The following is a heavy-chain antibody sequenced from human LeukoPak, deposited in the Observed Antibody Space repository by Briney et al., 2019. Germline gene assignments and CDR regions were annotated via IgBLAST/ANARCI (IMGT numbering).Heavy chain of an antibody. D-gene: IGHD1-26*01. CDR2: INHSGST. CDR1: GDSISSGDYY. CDR3: ASRSGSYLDY. Sequence: SETLSLTCTVSGDSISSGDYYWSWIRQPPGKGLEWIGEINHSGSTNYNPSLKSRVTISVDTSKNQFSLKLSSVTAADTAVYYCASRSGSYLDYWGQGTLVTVSS. V-gene: IGHV4-39*07. J-gene: IGHJ4*02.